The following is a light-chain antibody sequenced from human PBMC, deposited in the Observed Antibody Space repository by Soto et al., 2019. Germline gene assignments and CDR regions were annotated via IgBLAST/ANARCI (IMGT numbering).Light chain of an antibody. V-gene: IGKV1-8*01. J-gene: IGKJ4*01. CDR1: QGISSY. CDR3: QQYYSYPST. CDR2: AAS. Sequence: AIRMTQSPSSLSASTGVRVTITCRASQGISSYLAWYQQKPGKAPKLLIYAASTLQSGVPSRFSGSGSGTDFTLTISCLQSEDFATYYCQQYYSYPSTFGGGTKVEIK.